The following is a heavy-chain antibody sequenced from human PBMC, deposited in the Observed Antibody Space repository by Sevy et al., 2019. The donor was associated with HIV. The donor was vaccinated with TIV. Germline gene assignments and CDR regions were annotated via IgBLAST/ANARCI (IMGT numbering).Heavy chain of an antibody. CDR2: VGPAGDQ. J-gene: IGHJ6*02. Sequence: GGSLRLSCVSSGFTFSTYDMHWVRQVTGKGLEWISGVGPAGDQFYPGSVKGRFTISRENAKNSIYLQMNNLRAGDTAVYYCARSGGYSDYGMDVWAKGPRSPSP. V-gene: IGHV3-13*05. D-gene: IGHD5-12*01. CDR3: ARSGGYSDYGMDV. CDR1: GFTFSTYD.